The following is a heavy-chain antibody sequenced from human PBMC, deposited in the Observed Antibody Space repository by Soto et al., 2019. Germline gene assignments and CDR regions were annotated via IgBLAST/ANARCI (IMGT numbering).Heavy chain of an antibody. V-gene: IGHV4-4*07. CDR1: GGSINTFY. CDR2: IFSSGST. D-gene: IGHD5-12*01. J-gene: IGHJ4*02. CDR3: AREGSYSAYNFAHGIQLWSLDF. Sequence: SETLSLTCXVSGGSINTFYWSWVRQPAGKGLEWIGRIFSSGSTSFNPSLESRVAMSVDTSKNHFSLNLSSVTAADMAVYYCAREGSYSAYNFAHGIQLWSLDFWGQGALVTVSS.